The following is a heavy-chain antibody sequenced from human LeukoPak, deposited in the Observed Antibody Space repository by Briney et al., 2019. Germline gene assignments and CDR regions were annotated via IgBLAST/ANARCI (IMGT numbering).Heavy chain of an antibody. CDR3: ATKDAPEWFGELSSVDY. CDR2: IRYDGSNK. D-gene: IGHD3-10*01. J-gene: IGHJ4*02. V-gene: IGHV3-30*02. CDR1: GFTFSSYG. Sequence: PGGSLRLSCAASGFTFSSYGMHWVRQAPGKGLEWVAFIRYDGSNKYYADSVKGRFTISRDNSKSTLYLQMNSLRAEDTAVYYCATKDAPEWFGELSSVDYWGQGTLVTVSS.